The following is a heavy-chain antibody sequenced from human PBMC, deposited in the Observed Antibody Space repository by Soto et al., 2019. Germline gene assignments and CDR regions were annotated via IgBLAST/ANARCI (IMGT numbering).Heavy chain of an antibody. CDR2: IIPIFGTA. D-gene: IGHD4-17*01. J-gene: IGHJ3*02. CDR1: GGTFSSYA. Sequence: SVKVSCKASGGTFSSYAISWVRQAPGQGLEWMGGIIPIFGTANYAQKFQGRVTITADESTSTAYMELSSLRSEDTAVYYCARVDYEVDAFDIWGQGTMVTVSS. V-gene: IGHV1-69*13. CDR3: ARVDYEVDAFDI.